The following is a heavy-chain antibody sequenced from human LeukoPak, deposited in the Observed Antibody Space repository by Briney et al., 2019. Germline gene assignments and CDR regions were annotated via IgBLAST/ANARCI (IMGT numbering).Heavy chain of an antibody. Sequence: SETLSLTCAVYGGSFSGYYWSWIRQPPGKGLEWIGEINHSGSTNYNPSLKSRVTISVDTSKNQFSLKLSSVTAADTAVYYCARVNINNWHSCDYWGQRTLVTVSS. D-gene: IGHD1-1*01. J-gene: IGHJ4*02. CDR2: INHSGST. CDR1: GGSFSGYY. CDR3: ARVNINNWHSCDY. V-gene: IGHV4-34*01.